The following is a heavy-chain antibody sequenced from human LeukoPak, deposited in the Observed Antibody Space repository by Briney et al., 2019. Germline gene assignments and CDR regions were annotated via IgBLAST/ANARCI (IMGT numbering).Heavy chain of an antibody. V-gene: IGHV1-2*02. CDR3: ARGPDFWSGYWVNFDY. J-gene: IGHJ4*02. CDR2: INPNSGGT. Sequence: ASVKVSCKASGYTFTGYYMHWVRQAPGQGLEWMGWINPNSGGTNYAQKFQGRVTMTRDTSISTAYMELSRLRSDDTAVYYCARGPDFWSGYWVNFDYWGQGTLVTVSS. CDR1: GYTFTGYY. D-gene: IGHD3-3*01.